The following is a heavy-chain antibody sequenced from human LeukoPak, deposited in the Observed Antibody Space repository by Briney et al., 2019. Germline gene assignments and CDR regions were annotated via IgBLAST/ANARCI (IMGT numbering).Heavy chain of an antibody. CDR3: AKDSRSLAAAGEVDY. V-gene: IGHV3-23*01. J-gene: IGHJ4*02. CDR2: ISGSGGST. D-gene: IGHD6-13*01. Sequence: GGSLRLSCAASGFTFSDYGMSWVRQAPGKGLEWVSAISGSGGSTYYADSVKGRFTISRDNSKNTLYLQVNSLRAEDTARYYCAKDSRSLAAAGEVDYWGQGTLVTVSS. CDR1: GFTFSDYG.